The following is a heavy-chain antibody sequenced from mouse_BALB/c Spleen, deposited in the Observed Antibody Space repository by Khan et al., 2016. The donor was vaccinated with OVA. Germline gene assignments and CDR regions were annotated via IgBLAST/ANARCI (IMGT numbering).Heavy chain of an antibody. J-gene: IGHJ3*01. CDR2: IDPENGNT. D-gene: IGHD2-3*01. CDR3: ARDGYSPWFAY. CDR1: GFNIKDYY. V-gene: IGHV14-1*02. Sequence: EVQLQQSGTELVRPGALVKLSCKASGFNIKDYYIHWVKQRPEQGLEWIGWIDPENGNTLYDPKFKDKATITAKPSSNTAYLQLSSLTSEDTAVFYCARDGYSPWFAYWGQGTLVTVSA.